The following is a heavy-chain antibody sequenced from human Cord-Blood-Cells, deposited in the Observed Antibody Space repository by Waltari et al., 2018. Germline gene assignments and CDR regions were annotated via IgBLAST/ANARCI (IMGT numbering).Heavy chain of an antibody. CDR3: ARDFSRYSSSWYEGLDY. Sequence: QVQLVQSGAEVKKPGSSVKVSCKASGGTFSSYAISWVRQAPGQGLAWMGGIIPIFGTANYAQKFQGRVTITADESTSTAYMELSSLRSEDTAVYYCARDFSRYSSSWYEGLDYWGQGTLVTVSS. CDR1: GGTFSSYA. CDR2: IIPIFGTA. D-gene: IGHD6-13*01. J-gene: IGHJ4*02. V-gene: IGHV1-69*01.